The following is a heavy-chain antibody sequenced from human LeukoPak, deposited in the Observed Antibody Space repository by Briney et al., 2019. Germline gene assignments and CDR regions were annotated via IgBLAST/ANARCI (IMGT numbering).Heavy chain of an antibody. CDR2: ISSSSSYI. Sequence: GGSLRLSCAASGFTFSSYSMNWVRQAPGKGLEWVSSISSSSSYIYYADSVKGRFTISRDNAKNSLYLQMNSLRAEDTAVYYCARDPAPGYSSSFTNWFDPWGQGTLVTVSS. CDR1: GFTFSSYS. CDR3: ARDPAPGYSSSFTNWFDP. J-gene: IGHJ5*02. D-gene: IGHD6-13*01. V-gene: IGHV3-21*01.